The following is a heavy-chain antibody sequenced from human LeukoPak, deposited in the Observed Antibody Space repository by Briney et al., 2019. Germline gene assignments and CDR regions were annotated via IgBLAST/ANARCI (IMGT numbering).Heavy chain of an antibody. V-gene: IGHV4-4*02. CDR3: ARVWYYDILTGYYVTEDGMDV. CDR1: GGSTSSSNW. CDR2: IYHSGST. J-gene: IGHJ6*04. Sequence: SETLSLTCAVSGGSTSSSNWWSWVRQPPGKGLEWIGEIYHSGSTNYNPSLKSRVTISVDKSKNQFSLKLSSVTAADTAVYYCARVWYYDILTGYYVTEDGMDVWGKGTTVTVSS. D-gene: IGHD3-9*01.